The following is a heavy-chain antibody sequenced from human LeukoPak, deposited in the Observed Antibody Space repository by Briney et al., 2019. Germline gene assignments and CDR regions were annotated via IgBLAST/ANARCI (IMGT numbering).Heavy chain of an antibody. Sequence: ASVKVSCKASGYTFTGYHMHWVRQAPGQGLEWMGWINPNSGGTNYARKFQGRVTMTRDTSISTAYMELSRLRSEDTAVYYCARMTVSGRDNWFDPWGQGTLVTVSS. D-gene: IGHD6-19*01. CDR2: INPNSGGT. CDR3: ARMTVSGRDNWFDP. J-gene: IGHJ5*02. CDR1: GYTFTGYH. V-gene: IGHV1-2*02.